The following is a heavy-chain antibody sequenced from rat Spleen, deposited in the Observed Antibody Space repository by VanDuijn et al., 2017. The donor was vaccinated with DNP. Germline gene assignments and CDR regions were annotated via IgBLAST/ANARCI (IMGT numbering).Heavy chain of an antibody. D-gene: IGHD4-3*01. J-gene: IGHJ3*01. CDR3: AKDTTRSNSGAFAY. CDR1: GFTFSNYV. CDR2: ISTGGGDT. Sequence: EVQLVESGGGLVQPGRSLKLSCAVSGFTFSNYVMAWVRQAPTKGLEWVASISTGGGDTYYRDSVRDRFTISRDNAENTLYLQMDSLRSEDTATYYCAKDTTRSNSGAFAYWGQGTLVTVSS. V-gene: IGHV5S13*01.